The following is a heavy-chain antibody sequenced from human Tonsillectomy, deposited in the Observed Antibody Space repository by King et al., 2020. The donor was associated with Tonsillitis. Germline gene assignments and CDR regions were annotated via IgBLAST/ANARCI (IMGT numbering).Heavy chain of an antibody. Sequence: VQLQESGPGLVKPSETLSLTCTVSGGSISNNYLNWIRQPPGKGLEWIGFFHDSGHTNYNPSLKSRVTMSADTSKNQFSLNLSAVTAADTAVYYCVTGAGWLPYYWGQGTLVTVSS. CDR3: VTGAGWLPYY. D-gene: IGHD3-22*01. V-gene: IGHV4-59*01. CDR2: FHDSGHT. J-gene: IGHJ4*02. CDR1: GGSISNNY.